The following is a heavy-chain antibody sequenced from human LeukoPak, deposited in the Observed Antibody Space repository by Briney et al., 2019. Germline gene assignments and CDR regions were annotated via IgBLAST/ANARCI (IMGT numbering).Heavy chain of an antibody. CDR3: ARPGGVRSYFQH. Sequence: PGGSLRLSCAASGFTFSSYSMNWVRQAPGKGLEWVSYISSSGSTIYYADSVKGRFTISRDNAKNSLYLQMNSLRAEDTAVYYCARPGGVRSYFQHWGQGTLVTVSS. CDR2: ISSSGSTI. D-gene: IGHD1-14*01. V-gene: IGHV3-48*04. J-gene: IGHJ1*01. CDR1: GFTFSSYS.